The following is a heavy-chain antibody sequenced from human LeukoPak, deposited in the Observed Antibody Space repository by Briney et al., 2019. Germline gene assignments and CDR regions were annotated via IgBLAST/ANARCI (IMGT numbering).Heavy chain of an antibody. CDR1: GYSISSGYY. Sequence: SQTLSLTCTVSGYSISSGYYWGWIRQPPGKGLEWIGSIYHSGSTYYNPSLKSRVTISVDTSKNQFSLKLSSVTAADTAVYYCARDFDSGSWALWGQGTLVTVSS. J-gene: IGHJ4*02. V-gene: IGHV4-38-2*02. CDR3: ARDFDSGSWAL. CDR2: IYHSGST. D-gene: IGHD3-10*01.